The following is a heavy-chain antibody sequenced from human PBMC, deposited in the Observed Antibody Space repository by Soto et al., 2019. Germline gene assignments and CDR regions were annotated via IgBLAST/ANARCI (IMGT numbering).Heavy chain of an antibody. CDR1: GGTFSSYA. CDR2: IIPIFGTA. Sequence: ASVKVSCKASGGTFSSYAISWVRQAPGQGLEWMGGIIPIFGTANYAQKFQGRVTITADKSTSTAYMELSSLRSEDTAVYYCARVGSGYDIVLEYWGQGTMVTVSS. V-gene: IGHV1-69*06. CDR3: ARVGSGYDIVLEY. J-gene: IGHJ4*02. D-gene: IGHD5-12*01.